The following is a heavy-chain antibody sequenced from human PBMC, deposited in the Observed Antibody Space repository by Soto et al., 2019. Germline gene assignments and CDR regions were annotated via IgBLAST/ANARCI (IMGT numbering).Heavy chain of an antibody. CDR1: GGSFSGYY. Sequence: SETLSLTCAVYGGSFSGYYWSWIRQPPGKGLEWIGEINHSGSTNYNPSLKSRVTISVDTSKNQFSLKLSSVTAADTAVYYCARCGTTVTGRSKNFDYWGQGTLVTVSS. V-gene: IGHV4-34*01. J-gene: IGHJ4*02. CDR3: ARCGTTVTGRSKNFDY. CDR2: INHSGST. D-gene: IGHD4-17*01.